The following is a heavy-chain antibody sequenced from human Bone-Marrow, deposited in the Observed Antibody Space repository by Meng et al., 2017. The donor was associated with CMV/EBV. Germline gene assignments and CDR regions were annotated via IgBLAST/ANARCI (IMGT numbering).Heavy chain of an antibody. Sequence: GESLKISCAASGFTFSSYAMHWVRQAPGKGLEWVAVISYDGSNKYYADSVKGRFTISRDNSKNTLYLQMNSLRTEDTAVYYCAKAQYSYDSIASGGWGQGTLVTVSS. V-gene: IGHV3-30-3*01. J-gene: IGHJ4*02. CDR1: GFTFSSYA. CDR2: ISYDGSNK. D-gene: IGHD3-22*01. CDR3: AKAQYSYDSIASGG.